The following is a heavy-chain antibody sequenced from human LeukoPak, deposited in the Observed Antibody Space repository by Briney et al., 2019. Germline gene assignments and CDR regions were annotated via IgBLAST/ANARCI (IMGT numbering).Heavy chain of an antibody. Sequence: SDTLSLICTVSGGSISSYYWIWLPQPPGKGLEWIGYIYYSGSTNYNPSLKSRVTISVDTSKNQFSLKLSSVTAADTAVYYCARRRVGMDVWGQGTTVTVSS. CDR2: IYYSGST. V-gene: IGHV4-59*08. D-gene: IGHD6-6*01. J-gene: IGHJ6*02. CDR3: ARRRVGMDV. CDR1: GGSISSYY.